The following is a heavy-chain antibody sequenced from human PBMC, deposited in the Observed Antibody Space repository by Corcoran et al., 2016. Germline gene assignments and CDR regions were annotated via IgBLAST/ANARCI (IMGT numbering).Heavy chain of an antibody. J-gene: IGHJ4*02. CDR1: GFTFSSYS. Sequence: EVQLVESGGGLVKPGGSLRLSCAASGFTFSSYSMNWVRQAPGKGLEWVSSISSSSSYIYYADSVKGRFTISRDNAKNSLYLQMNSLRAEDTAVDYCARGYYDSSGYYDPGGDYWGQGTLVTVSS. CDR3: ARGYYDSSGYYDPGGDY. V-gene: IGHV3-21*01. CDR2: ISSSSSYI. D-gene: IGHD3-22*01.